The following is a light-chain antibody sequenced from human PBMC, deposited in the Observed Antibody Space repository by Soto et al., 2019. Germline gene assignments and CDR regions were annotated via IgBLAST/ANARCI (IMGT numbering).Light chain of an antibody. CDR2: AAS. CDR3: QQLISFPFI. CDR1: QAIDTY. Sequence: DIQLTQSPSFLSASVGDRVTITCRASQAIDTYLAWYQQKPGKAPKLLIYAASLLQSGVPSRFSGSGSGTEFTLTINSLQPEDFASYYCQQLISFPFIFGQGTRLEIK. J-gene: IGKJ5*01. V-gene: IGKV1-9*01.